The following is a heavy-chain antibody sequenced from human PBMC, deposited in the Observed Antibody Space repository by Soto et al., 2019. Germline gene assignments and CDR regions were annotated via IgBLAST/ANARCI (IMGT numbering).Heavy chain of an antibody. V-gene: IGHV4-59*08. CDR1: GGSISAYY. Sequence: LSLTCTFSGGSISAYYWSWIRQPPGKGLEWIGHIFYSGATNYSPSLKSRAAISMDTSKNQFSLSLTSVTAADTAVYYCARAGFSYGHLLFWGQGIRVTVSS. D-gene: IGHD3-10*01. CDR2: IFYSGAT. J-gene: IGHJ4*02. CDR3: ARAGFSYGHLLF.